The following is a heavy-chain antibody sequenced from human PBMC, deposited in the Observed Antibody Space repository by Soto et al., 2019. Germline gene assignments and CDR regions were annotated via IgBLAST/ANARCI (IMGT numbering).Heavy chain of an antibody. CDR2: IIPIFGTA. CDR3: AREGEYSSSSIYYGMDV. D-gene: IGHD6-6*01. CDR1: GVTFSSYA. Sequence: ASVKVSCKASGVTFSSYAISWVRQAPGQGLEWMGGIIPIFGTANYAQKFQGRVTITADESTSTAYMELSSLRSEDTAVYYCAREGEYSSSSIYYGMDVWGQGTTVTVSS. V-gene: IGHV1-69*13. J-gene: IGHJ6*02.